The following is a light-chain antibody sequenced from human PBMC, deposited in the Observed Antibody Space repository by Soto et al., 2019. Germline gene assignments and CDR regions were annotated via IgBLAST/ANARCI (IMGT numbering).Light chain of an antibody. CDR3: QQYNSYSLT. V-gene: IGKV1-5*01. CDR2: DAS. Sequence: DIQMTQSPSTLSASVGDRVTITCRASQRISSWLAWYQQKPGKAPKLLIYDASSLESGVPSRFSGSGSGTEFTLTISSLQPDDFATYYCQQYNSYSLTFGQGTKVDI. CDR1: QRISSW. J-gene: IGKJ1*01.